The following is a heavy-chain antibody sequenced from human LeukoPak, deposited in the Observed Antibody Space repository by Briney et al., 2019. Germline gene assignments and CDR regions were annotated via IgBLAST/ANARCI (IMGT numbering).Heavy chain of an antibody. V-gene: IGHV4-4*07. CDR2: IYTSGST. J-gene: IGHJ3*02. CDR1: GGSISSYY. CDR3: ARGYYYDSSGYYYTGAFDI. D-gene: IGHD3-22*01. Sequence: SETLSLTCTVSGGSISSYYWSWIRQPAGKGLEWIGRIYTSGSTNYNPSLKSRVTMSVDTSKNQFSLKLSSVTAAGTAVYYCARGYYYDSSGYYYTGAFDIWGQGTMVTVSS.